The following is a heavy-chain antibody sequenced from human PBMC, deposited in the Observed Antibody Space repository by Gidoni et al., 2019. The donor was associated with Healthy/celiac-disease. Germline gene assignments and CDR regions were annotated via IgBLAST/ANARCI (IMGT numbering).Heavy chain of an antibody. CDR2: ISWNSGSI. Sequence: EVQLVESGGGLVQPGRSLRLSCAASGFTFDDYAMPWVRQAPGKGLEWVSGISWNSGSIGYADSVKGRFTSSRDNAKNSLYLQMNSLRAEDTALYYCAKEGTEQWLVTATVVERYGMDVWGQGTTVTVSS. J-gene: IGHJ6*02. D-gene: IGHD6-19*01. V-gene: IGHV3-9*01. CDR1: GFTFDDYA. CDR3: AKEGTEQWLVTATVVERYGMDV.